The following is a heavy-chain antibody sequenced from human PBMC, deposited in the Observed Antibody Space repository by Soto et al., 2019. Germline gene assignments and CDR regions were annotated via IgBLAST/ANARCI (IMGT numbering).Heavy chain of an antibody. CDR1: GFIVSSCY. CDR3: ARDWSKFSFNSLFFYSLGD. V-gene: IGHV3-53*01. CDR2: LYSSGTT. D-gene: IGHD3-16*01. J-gene: IGHJ4*01. Sequence: QPRGALTLSCTVSGFIVSSCYINWVRQAPGKGLEWVSILYSSGTTYYADSVRGRFTVSRDDSKNTLFLHMNSLRADDTAVYYCARDWSKFSFNSLFFYSLGDWGHGTSFTVSS.